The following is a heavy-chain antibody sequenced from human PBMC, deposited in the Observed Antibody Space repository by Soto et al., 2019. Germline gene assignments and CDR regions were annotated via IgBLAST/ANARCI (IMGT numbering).Heavy chain of an antibody. Sequence: GASVKVSCKASGYTFTSYDINWVRQATGQGLEWMGWMNPNSGNTGYAQKFQGRVTMTRNTSISTAYMELSSLRSEDTAVYYCARGESGYSSSWNYYYYMDVWGKGTTVTVSS. CDR1: GYTFTSYD. D-gene: IGHD6-13*01. J-gene: IGHJ6*03. CDR3: ARGESGYSSSWNYYYYMDV. V-gene: IGHV1-8*01. CDR2: MNPNSGNT.